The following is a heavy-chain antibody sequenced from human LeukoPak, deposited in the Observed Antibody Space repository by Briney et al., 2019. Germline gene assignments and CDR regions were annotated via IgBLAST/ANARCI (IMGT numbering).Heavy chain of an antibody. CDR1: GGSISNYY. CDR3: PRGGSRGYYYYMDV. Sequence: PSETLSLTCTVSGGSISNYYWSWLRQPPGKGLEWIGYIYYSGNTNYNPSLKSRVTISLDTSKNQFSLKLRSVTAADTAIYYCPRGGSRGYYYYMDVWGKGTTVIVSS. J-gene: IGHJ6*03. V-gene: IGHV4-59*01. D-gene: IGHD3-16*01. CDR2: IYYSGNT.